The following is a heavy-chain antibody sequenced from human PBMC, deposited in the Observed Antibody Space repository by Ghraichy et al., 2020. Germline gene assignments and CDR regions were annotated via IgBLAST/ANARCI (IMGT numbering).Heavy chain of an antibody. CDR1: GGSFSSSTYY. J-gene: IGHJ5*02. CDR3: ARQEGYEQHAGEFDP. Sequence: SETLSLTCTVSGGSFSSSTYYWGWIRQPPGKGLEWIGSIYYSGSTYYNPSLKSRVTISVDTSKNQFSLKLSSVTAADTAVYYCARQEGYEQHAGEFDPWGQGTLVIVSS. V-gene: IGHV4-39*01. D-gene: IGHD6-13*01. CDR2: IYYSGST.